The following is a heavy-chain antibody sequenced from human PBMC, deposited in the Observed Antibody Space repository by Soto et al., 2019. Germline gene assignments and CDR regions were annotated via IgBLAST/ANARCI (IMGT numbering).Heavy chain of an antibody. Sequence: GASVKVSCKASGYTFTSYAMHWVRQAPGQRLEWMGWINAGNGDTKYSQKFQGRVTITRDTSASTAYMELSSLRSEDTAVYYCARSIVVVTALDYWGQGTLVTV. CDR2: INAGNGDT. D-gene: IGHD2-21*02. CDR3: ARSIVVVTALDY. V-gene: IGHV1-3*01. CDR1: GYTFTSYA. J-gene: IGHJ4*02.